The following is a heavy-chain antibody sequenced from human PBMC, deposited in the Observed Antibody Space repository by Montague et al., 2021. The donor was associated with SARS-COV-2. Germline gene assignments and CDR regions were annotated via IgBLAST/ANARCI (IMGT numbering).Heavy chain of an antibody. V-gene: IGHV2-70*01. CDR1: GFSLSTSGMC. Sequence: PALVKPTPTLTLTCTFSGFSLSTSGMCVSWIRQPPGKALEWLALIDWDDDKYYSTSLKTRLTISKDTSKNQVVLTMTNMDPVDTATYYCARTLHDILTGYYSFDYWGQETLVTVSS. CDR2: IDWDDDK. CDR3: ARTLHDILTGYYSFDY. J-gene: IGHJ4*02. D-gene: IGHD3-9*01.